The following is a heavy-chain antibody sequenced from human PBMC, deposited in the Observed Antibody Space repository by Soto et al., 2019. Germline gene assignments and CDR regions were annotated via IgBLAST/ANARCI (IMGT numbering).Heavy chain of an antibody. J-gene: IGHJ3*02. CDR2: INPSGGST. D-gene: IGHD2-15*01. Sequence: GASVKVSCKASGYTFTSYYMHWVRQAPGQGLEWMGIINPSGGSTSYAQKFQDRVTMTRDTSTSTVYMELSSLRSEDTAVYYCARTAAHNAFDIWGQGTMVAVSS. CDR3: ARTAAHNAFDI. CDR1: GYTFTSYY. V-gene: IGHV1-46*01.